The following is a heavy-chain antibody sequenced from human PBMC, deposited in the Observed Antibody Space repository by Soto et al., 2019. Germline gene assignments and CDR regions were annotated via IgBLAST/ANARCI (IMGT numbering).Heavy chain of an antibody. CDR3: APCRAAAGAGFDP. D-gene: IGHD6-13*01. CDR2: IYHRGDT. J-gene: IGHJ5*02. CDR1: GGSITSDHYY. Sequence: QVQLQESGPGLVKPSETLSLTCSVSGGSITSDHYYWNWIRQRPGKGLEWIGFIYHRGDTYYNPSLRSRVSMSVDTSKNQFSLNLRSVTVADTSGYWFAPCRAAAGAGFDPWGQGTQVTVSS. V-gene: IGHV4-31*03.